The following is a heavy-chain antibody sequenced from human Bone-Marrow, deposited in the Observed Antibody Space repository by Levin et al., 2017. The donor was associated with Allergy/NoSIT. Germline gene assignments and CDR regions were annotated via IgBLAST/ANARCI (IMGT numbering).Heavy chain of an antibody. J-gene: IGHJ4*02. V-gene: IGHV4-31*03. CDR2: IYYSGST. Sequence: SQTLSLTCTVSGGSISSGGYYWSWIRQHPGKGLEWIGYIYYSGSTYYNPSLKSRVTISVDTSKNQFSLKLSSVTAADTAVYYCARECKDDSSGYRNYFDYWGQGTLVTVSS. CDR3: ARECKDDSSGYRNYFDY. CDR1: GGSISSGGYY. D-gene: IGHD3-22*01.